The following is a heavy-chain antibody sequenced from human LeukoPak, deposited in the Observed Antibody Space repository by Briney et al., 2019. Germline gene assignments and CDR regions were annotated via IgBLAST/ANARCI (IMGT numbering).Heavy chain of an antibody. CDR2: IYPGDSDT. CDR3: ARQQQMVLDAFDI. V-gene: IGHV5-51*01. D-gene: IGHD6-13*01. CDR1: GYSFATYW. Sequence: GESLQISCKGSGYSFATYWIGWVRQMPGKGLEWMGIIYPGDSDTRYSPSFQGQVTISADKSIGTAYLQWSSLKASDTAMYYCARQQQMVLDAFDIWGQGTMVTVSS. J-gene: IGHJ3*02.